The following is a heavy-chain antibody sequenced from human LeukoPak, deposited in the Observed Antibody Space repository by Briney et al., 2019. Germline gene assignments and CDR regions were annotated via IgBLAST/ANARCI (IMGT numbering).Heavy chain of an antibody. CDR1: GFTFSSYG. Sequence: GGSLRLSCAASGFTFSSYGMHWARQAPGKGLEWVAVISYDGSNKYYADSVKGRFTISRDNSKNTLYLQMNSLRAEDTAVYYCAKGALDTAMVTRYYYGMDVWGQGTTVTVSS. CDR2: ISYDGSNK. CDR3: AKGALDTAMVTRYYYGMDV. D-gene: IGHD5-18*01. V-gene: IGHV3-30*18. J-gene: IGHJ6*02.